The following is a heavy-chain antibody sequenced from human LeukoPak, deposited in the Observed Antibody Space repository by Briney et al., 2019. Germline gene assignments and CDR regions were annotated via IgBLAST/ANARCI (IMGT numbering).Heavy chain of an antibody. CDR3: ARDLHKASYSYGYYYYYGMDV. CDR2: IIPILGIA. V-gene: IGHV1-69*04. Sequence: SVKVSCKASGYTFTSYGISWVRQAPGQGLEWMGRIIPILGIANYAQKFQGRVTITADKSTSTAYMELSSLRSEDTAVYYCARDLHKASYSYGYYYYYGMDVWGQGTTVTVSS. D-gene: IGHD5-18*01. J-gene: IGHJ6*02. CDR1: GYTFTSYG.